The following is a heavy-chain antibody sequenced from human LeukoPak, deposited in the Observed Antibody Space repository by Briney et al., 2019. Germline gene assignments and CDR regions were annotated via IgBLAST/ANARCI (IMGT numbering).Heavy chain of an antibody. CDR3: ARDQDYDFWSGSQAGHAFDI. CDR2: IYYSGST. Sequence: SETLSPTCTVSGGSISSGDYYWSWIRQPPWKGLEWIGYIYYSGSTYYNPSLKSRVTISVDSSKTQFSLKLSSVTAADTAVYYCARDQDYDFWSGSQAGHAFDIWGQGTMVTVSS. J-gene: IGHJ3*02. D-gene: IGHD3-3*01. V-gene: IGHV4-30-4*08. CDR1: GGSISSGDYY.